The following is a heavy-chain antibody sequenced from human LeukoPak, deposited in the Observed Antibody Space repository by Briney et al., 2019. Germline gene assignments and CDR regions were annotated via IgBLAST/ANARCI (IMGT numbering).Heavy chain of an antibody. CDR3: ARGRWTEVRYYYMDV. D-gene: IGHD3/OR15-3a*01. CDR2: INHSGST. V-gene: IGHV4-34*01. J-gene: IGHJ6*03. Sequence: PSETLSLTCAVYGGSFSGYYWSWIRQPPGKGLEWIGEINHSGSTNYNPSLKSRVTISVDTSKNQFSLKLSSVTAADTAVYYCARGRWTEVRYYYMDVWGKGTTVTVSS. CDR1: GGSFSGYY.